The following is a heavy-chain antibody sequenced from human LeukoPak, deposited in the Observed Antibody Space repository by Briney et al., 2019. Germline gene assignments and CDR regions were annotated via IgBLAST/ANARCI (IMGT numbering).Heavy chain of an antibody. CDR3: ARVGYSSGWYHDY. Sequence: SVKVSCXASGGTFSSYAISWVRQAPGQGLEWMGGIIPIFGTANYAQKFQGRVTITADESTSTAYMELSSLRSEDTAVYYCARVGYSSGWYHDYWGQGTLVTVSS. CDR1: GGTFSSYA. J-gene: IGHJ4*02. V-gene: IGHV1-69*01. CDR2: IIPIFGTA. D-gene: IGHD6-19*01.